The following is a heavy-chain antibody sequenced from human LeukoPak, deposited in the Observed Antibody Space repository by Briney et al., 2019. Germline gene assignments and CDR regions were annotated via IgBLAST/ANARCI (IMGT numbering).Heavy chain of an antibody. Sequence: GGSLRLSCAASGFSFSGYWMSWVRQTPGKGLEWVANIKQDGSVKNSVDSMKGRFTISRDNSKNTVYLQMNSLRVEDTALYYCVRSLDYWGQGTLVTVSS. CDR3: VRSLDY. J-gene: IGHJ4*02. CDR1: GFSFSGYW. CDR2: IKQDGSVK. V-gene: IGHV3-7*03.